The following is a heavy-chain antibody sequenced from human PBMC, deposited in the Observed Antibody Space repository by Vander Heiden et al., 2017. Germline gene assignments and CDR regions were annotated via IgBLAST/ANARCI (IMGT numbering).Heavy chain of an antibody. Sequence: QVQLVESGGGVVQPGRSLRRSCAASGFTFSSYGMHWVRQAPGKGLEWVAFISYDGSNKYYADSVKGRFTISRDNSKNTLYLQMNSLRAEDTAVYYCAKGAVAGVFDYWGQGTLVTVSS. CDR1: GFTFSSYG. J-gene: IGHJ4*02. CDR3: AKGAVAGVFDY. D-gene: IGHD6-19*01. CDR2: ISYDGSNK. V-gene: IGHV3-30*18.